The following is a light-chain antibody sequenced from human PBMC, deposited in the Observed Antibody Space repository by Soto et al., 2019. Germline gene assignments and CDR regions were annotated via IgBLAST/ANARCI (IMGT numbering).Light chain of an antibody. J-gene: IGLJ2*01. Sequence: QSVLSQPPSASGSPGQSVTISCTGTSSDIGASTYVSWYQQHPGRAPNLIIYEVSKRPSGVPDRFSGSRSGNTASLTVSGLQAEDEADYYCSSFAGSPVVFGGGTKLTVL. CDR3: SSFAGSPVV. CDR2: EVS. V-gene: IGLV2-8*01. CDR1: SSDIGASTY.